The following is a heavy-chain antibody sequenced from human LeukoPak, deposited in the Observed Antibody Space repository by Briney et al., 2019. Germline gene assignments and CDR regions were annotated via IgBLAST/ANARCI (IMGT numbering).Heavy chain of an antibody. V-gene: IGHV4-38-2*01. D-gene: IGHD4-11*01. CDR1: GYSITSGYY. Sequence: SETLSLTCAVSGYSITSGYYWAWIRQPPGKGLEWIGNIYHSGSTYYNASLKSRVTISVDTSKNQFSLKLSSVTAADTAVYYRARRYSNYFFDYWGQGTLVTVSS. CDR3: ARRYSNYFFDY. J-gene: IGHJ4*02. CDR2: IYHSGST.